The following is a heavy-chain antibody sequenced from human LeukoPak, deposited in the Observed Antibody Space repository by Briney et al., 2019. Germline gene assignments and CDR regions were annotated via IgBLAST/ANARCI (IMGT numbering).Heavy chain of an antibody. D-gene: IGHD2-2*01. CDR1: GGSFSGYY. J-gene: IGHJ6*03. Sequence: SETLSLTCAVYGGSFSGYYWSWIRQPPGKGLEWIGEINHSGSTKYNPSLKSRVTISVDTSKNQFSLKLSSVTAADTAVYYCARGLVYCSSTSCYDHYYYYYMDVWGKGTTVTVSS. CDR3: ARGLVYCSSTSCYDHYYYYYMDV. CDR2: INHSGST. V-gene: IGHV4-34*01.